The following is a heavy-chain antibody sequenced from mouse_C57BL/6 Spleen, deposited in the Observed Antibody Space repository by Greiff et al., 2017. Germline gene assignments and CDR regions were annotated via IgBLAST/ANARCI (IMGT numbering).Heavy chain of an antibody. CDR2: FHPYNDDT. CDR1: GYTFTTYP. CDR3: ARASSSSYVWYFDV. Sequence: QVQLQQSGAELVKPGASVQMSCKASGYTFTTYPIEWMKQNHGKSLEWIGNFHPYNDDTKYNEKFKGKATLTVEKSSSTVYLELSRLTSDDSAVYYCARASSSSYVWYFDVWGTGTTVTVSS. D-gene: IGHD1-1*01. J-gene: IGHJ1*03. V-gene: IGHV1-47*01.